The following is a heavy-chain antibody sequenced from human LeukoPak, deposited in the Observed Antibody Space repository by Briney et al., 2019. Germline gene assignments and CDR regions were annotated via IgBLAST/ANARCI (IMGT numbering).Heavy chain of an antibody. V-gene: IGHV1-8*02. Sequence: ASVKVSCKASGYTFTSYDINWVRQATGQGLEWMGWMNPNSGNTGYAQKFQGRVTMTTDTSTSTAYMELRSLRSDDTAVYYCARDSSHSSSQFDYWGQGTLVTVSS. CDR1: GYTFTSYD. D-gene: IGHD6-6*01. CDR3: ARDSSHSSSQFDY. CDR2: MNPNSGNT. J-gene: IGHJ4*02.